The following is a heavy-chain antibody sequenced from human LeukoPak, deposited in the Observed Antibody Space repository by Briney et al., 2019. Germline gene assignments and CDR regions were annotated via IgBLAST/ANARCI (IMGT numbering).Heavy chain of an antibody. V-gene: IGHV1-2*02. CDR3: AKNPYEYYFDY. CDR1: GYTLTGYY. CDR2: IIPSSGDT. Sequence: EASVKVSCKASGYTLTGYYMHWVRLAPGQGLEWMGWIIPSSGDTNYAQKFQGRVTMTRDTSISTAYMELSRLRSDDTAVYYCAKNPYEYYFDYWGQGTLVTVSS. J-gene: IGHJ4*02. D-gene: IGHD5-12*01.